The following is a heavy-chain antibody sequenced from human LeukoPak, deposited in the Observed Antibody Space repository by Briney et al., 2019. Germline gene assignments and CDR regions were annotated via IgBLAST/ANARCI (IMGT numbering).Heavy chain of an antibody. V-gene: IGHV3-21*01. J-gene: IGHJ3*02. Sequence: GGSLRLSCAASGFTFSSYSMNWVRQAPGKGLEWVSSISSSSSYIYYADSVKGRFTISRDNAKNSLYLQMNSLRAEDTAVYYCARGYYYDSSGLLNPRLGAFDIWGQGTMVTVSS. CDR2: ISSSSSYI. D-gene: IGHD3-22*01. CDR1: GFTFSSYS. CDR3: ARGYYYDSSGLLNPRLGAFDI.